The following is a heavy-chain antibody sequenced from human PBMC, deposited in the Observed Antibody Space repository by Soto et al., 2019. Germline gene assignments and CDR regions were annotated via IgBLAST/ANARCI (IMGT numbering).Heavy chain of an antibody. Sequence: QVQLVQSGAEVKKPGSSVKVSCKASGGTFSSYTISWVRQAPGQGLEWMGRIIPILGIANYAQKFQGRVTXXPXKXXSTAYMELSSLRSEDTAVYYCARIGSQATVTTIDYWGQGTLVTVSS. CDR3: ARIGSQATVTTIDY. CDR1: GGTFSSYT. V-gene: IGHV1-69*02. CDR2: IIPILGIA. D-gene: IGHD4-17*01. J-gene: IGHJ4*02.